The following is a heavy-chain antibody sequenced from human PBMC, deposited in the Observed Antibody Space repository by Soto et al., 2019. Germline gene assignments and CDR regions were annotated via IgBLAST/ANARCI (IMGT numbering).Heavy chain of an antibody. J-gene: IGHJ4*02. CDR1: GGSFSGYY. CDR2: INHSGST. CDR3: ARGPLVPAARRYSYGYGY. Sequence: LSLTCAVYGGSFSGYYWSWIRQPAVKGLEWIGEINHSGSTNYNPSLKSRVNISVDTSKNQFSLKLSSVTAADTAVYYCARGPLVPAARRYSYGYGYWGQGTLVTVSS. D-gene: IGHD5-18*01. V-gene: IGHV4-34*01.